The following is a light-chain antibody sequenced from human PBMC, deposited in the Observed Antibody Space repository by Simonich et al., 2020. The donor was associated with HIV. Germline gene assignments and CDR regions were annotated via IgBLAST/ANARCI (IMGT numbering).Light chain of an antibody. CDR2: STN. CDR1: SGSVSTSYY. CDR3: VLYMGSGISV. J-gene: IGLJ3*02. Sequence: QTVVTQEPSFSVSPGGTVTLTCDLSSGSVSTSYYPSWYQQTPGQAPRTLIYSTNTRSSGLPDRFSGSILGNKAALTITGAQADDESDYYCVLYMGSGISVFGGGTKLTVL. V-gene: IGLV8-61*01.